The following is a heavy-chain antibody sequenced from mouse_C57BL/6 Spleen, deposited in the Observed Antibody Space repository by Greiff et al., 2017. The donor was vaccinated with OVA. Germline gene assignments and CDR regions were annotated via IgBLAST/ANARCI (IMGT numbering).Heavy chain of an antibody. CDR2: ISSGGDYI. V-gene: IGHV5-9-1*02. Sequence: EVKLEESGEGLVKPGGSLKLSCAASGFTFSSYAMSWVRQTPEKRLEWVAYISSGGDYIYYADTVKGRFTISRDNARNTLYLQMSSLKSEDTAMYYCTRDKDYGSRTWGFSFAYWGQGTLVTVSA. CDR1: GFTFSSYA. J-gene: IGHJ3*01. CDR3: TRDKDYGSRTWGFSFAY. D-gene: IGHD1-1*01.